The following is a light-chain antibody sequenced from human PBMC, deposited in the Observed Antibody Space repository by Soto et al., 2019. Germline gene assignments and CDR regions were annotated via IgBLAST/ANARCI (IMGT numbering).Light chain of an antibody. V-gene: IGKV3-11*01. CDR3: QQPYT. Sequence: EIVLTQSPATLSLSPGERATLSCSASQSVSSYLAWYQQKPGQAPRLLIYDASNRATGIPARFSGSGSWTDFTLTISSLEPEDFAVYYCQQPYTFGQGTKREMK. CDR2: DAS. J-gene: IGKJ2*01. CDR1: QSVSSY.